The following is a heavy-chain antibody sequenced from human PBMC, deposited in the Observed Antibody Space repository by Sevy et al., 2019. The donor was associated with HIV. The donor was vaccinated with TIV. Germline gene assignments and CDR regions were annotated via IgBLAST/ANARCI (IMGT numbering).Heavy chain of an antibody. CDR2: ISGSGGST. CDR1: GFTFSSYA. Sequence: GGSLRLSCAASGFTFSSYAMSWVRQAPGKGLEWVSAISGSGGSTYYADSVKGRLTISRDNSKNTLYLQMNSLRAEDTAVYYCAKDRKDGDYFGDYWGQGTLVTVSS. J-gene: IGHJ4*02. V-gene: IGHV3-23*01. D-gene: IGHD4-17*01. CDR3: AKDRKDGDYFGDY.